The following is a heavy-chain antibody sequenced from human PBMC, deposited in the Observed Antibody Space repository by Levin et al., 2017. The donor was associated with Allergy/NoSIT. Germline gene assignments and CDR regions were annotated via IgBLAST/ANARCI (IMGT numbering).Heavy chain of an antibody. V-gene: IGHV3-30-3*01. CDR1: GFTFSSYA. J-gene: IGHJ3*02. Sequence: GESLKISCAASGFTFSSYAMHWVRQAPGKGLEWVAVISYDGSNKYYADSVKGRFTISRDNSKNTLYLQMNSLRAEDTAVYYCARDGGSGWKDAFDIWGQGTMVTVSS. CDR2: ISYDGSNK. CDR3: ARDGGSGWKDAFDI. D-gene: IGHD6-19*01.